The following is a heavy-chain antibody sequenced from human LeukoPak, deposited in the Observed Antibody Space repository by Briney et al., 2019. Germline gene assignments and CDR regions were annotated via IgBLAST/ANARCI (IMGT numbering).Heavy chain of an antibody. CDR2: TYYGLKWYN. J-gene: IGHJ3*02. V-gene: IGHV6-1*01. D-gene: IGHD2-15*01. CDR1: GDRVSSNSAV. Sequence: SQTLSLTCAIPGDRVSSNSAVWNWIRHPPSRGLEWLVRTYYGLKWYNDYAVSVKGRITIKPDTSKNQFSLQLNSATPEDTAVYYCARLGLGGAFDIWGQGTMVTVSS. CDR3: ARLGLGGAFDI.